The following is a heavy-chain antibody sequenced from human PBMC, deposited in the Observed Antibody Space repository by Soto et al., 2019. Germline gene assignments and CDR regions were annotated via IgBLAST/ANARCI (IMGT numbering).Heavy chain of an antibody. CDR1: GGSFSGYY. Sequence: QVQLQQWGAGLLKPSETLSLTCAVYGGSFSGYYWSWIRQPPGKGLEWIGEINHSGSTNYNPSLKIRVTTSVDTSKTQSSLKLSSVTAADTAVYYCASLIPFDYWGQGTLVTVSS. CDR2: INHSGST. D-gene: IGHD2-21*01. V-gene: IGHV4-34*01. J-gene: IGHJ4*02. CDR3: ASLIPFDY.